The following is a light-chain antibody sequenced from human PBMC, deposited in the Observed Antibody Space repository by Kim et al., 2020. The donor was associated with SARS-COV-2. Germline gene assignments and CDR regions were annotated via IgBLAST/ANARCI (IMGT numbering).Light chain of an antibody. CDR1: SSDVGSYNR. Sequence: GQSVTFSCTGTSSDVGSYNRLSWYQQPPGTVHKVMIYEVSNRPSGVPDRFSGSKSGNTASLTISGLQAEDEADYYCSSYTSSNTVVFGGGTQLTVL. CDR3: SSYTSSNTVV. V-gene: IGLV2-18*02. CDR2: EVS. J-gene: IGLJ2*01.